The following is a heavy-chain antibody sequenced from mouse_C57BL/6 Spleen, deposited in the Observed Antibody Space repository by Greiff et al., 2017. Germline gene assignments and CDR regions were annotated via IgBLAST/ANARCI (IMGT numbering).Heavy chain of an antibody. CDR1: GYTFTSYW. CDR2: IYPSDSET. D-gene: IGHD1-1*01. V-gene: IGHV1-61*01. CDR3: ARGGFITTVSSFDD. J-gene: IGHJ2*01. Sequence: QVQLQQPGAELVRPGSSVKLSCKASGYTFTSYWMDWVKQRPGQGLEWIGNIYPSDSETHYNQKFKDKATLTVDKSSSTAYMQLSSLTSEDAAVYYGARGGFITTVSSFDDGGQGTTLTVSS.